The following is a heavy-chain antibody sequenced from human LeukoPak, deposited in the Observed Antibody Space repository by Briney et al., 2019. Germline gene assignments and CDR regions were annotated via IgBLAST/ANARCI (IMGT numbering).Heavy chain of an antibody. Sequence: GESLKISCLDPGYSFSSHWIAWVRQMPGKGLEWMGIIFPGDSDITYSPSFQGQVTISADKSIGTAYLQWSSLKASDTAMYYCARRSPSGKHYDFTARLFDTWGQGTLVTVSS. CDR2: IFPGDSDI. D-gene: IGHD3-3*01. CDR1: GYSFSSHW. V-gene: IGHV5-51*01. CDR3: ARRSPSGKHYDFTARLFDT. J-gene: IGHJ5*02.